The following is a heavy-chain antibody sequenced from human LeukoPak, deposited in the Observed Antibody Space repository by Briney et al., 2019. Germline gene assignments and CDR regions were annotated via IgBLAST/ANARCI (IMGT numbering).Heavy chain of an antibody. D-gene: IGHD3-22*01. CDR2: INTNTGNP. CDR3: ARVNYYDSSGYETSFDY. CDR1: GYTFTSYA. J-gene: IGHJ4*02. V-gene: IGHV7-4-1*02. Sequence: ASVKVSCKASGYTFTSYAMNWVRQAPGQGLEWMGWINTNTGNPTYAQGFTGRFVFSLDTSVSTAYLQISSLKAEDTAVYYCARVNYYDSSGYETSFDYWGQGTLVTVSS.